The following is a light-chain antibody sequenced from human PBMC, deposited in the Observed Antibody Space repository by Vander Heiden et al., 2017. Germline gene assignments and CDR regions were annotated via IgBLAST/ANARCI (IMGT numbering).Light chain of an antibody. V-gene: IGKV4-1*01. J-gene: IGKJ1*01. CDR1: QSVLYSSNNKNY. CDR3: QQYFSTPWT. CDR2: WAS. Sequence: DIVLTQSPDSLAVSLGERATINCKSSQSVLYSSNNKNYLPWYQQKPGQPPKLTIYWASTREAGVPYRFSGSGSGTDFTLTISSPQAEDVAVYYCQQYFSTPWTFGQGTKVEIK.